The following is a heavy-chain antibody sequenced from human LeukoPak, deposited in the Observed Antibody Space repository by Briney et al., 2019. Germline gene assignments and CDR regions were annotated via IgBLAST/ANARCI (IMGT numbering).Heavy chain of an antibody. CDR2: IRSKAYGGTP. Sequence: PGGSLRLSCTASGFTFGDYAMTWVRQAPGKGLEWVGFIRSKAYGGTPEYAASVKGRFTISRDDSKSIAYLQMNSLKTEYTAVYYCNRYQTPYYWGQGTLVTVSS. CDR1: GFTFGDYA. J-gene: IGHJ4*02. CDR3: NRYQTPYY. V-gene: IGHV3-49*04.